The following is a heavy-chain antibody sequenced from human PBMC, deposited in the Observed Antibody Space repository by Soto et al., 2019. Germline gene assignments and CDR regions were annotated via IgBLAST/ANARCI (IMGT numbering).Heavy chain of an antibody. J-gene: IGHJ6*03. CDR2: IYYSGST. D-gene: IGHD3-10*01. V-gene: IGHV4-39*01. Sequence: SETLSLTCTVSGGSISSSNYYWGWIRQPPGKGLEWIGNIYYSGSTYYNPSLKSRVTISVDTSKSQFSLKLSSVTAADTAVYYCASLLWFGELFLPYYFYMDVWGKGTTVTVSS. CDR3: ASLLWFGELFLPYYFYMDV. CDR1: GGSISSSNYY.